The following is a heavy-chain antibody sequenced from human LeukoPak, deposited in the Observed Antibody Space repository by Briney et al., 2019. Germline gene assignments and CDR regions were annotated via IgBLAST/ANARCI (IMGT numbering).Heavy chain of an antibody. CDR2: IYYSGST. CDR1: GGSISSSNW. V-gene: IGHV4-4*02. D-gene: IGHD5-12*01. J-gene: IGHJ4*02. CDR3: ARVGGATQLY. Sequence: SETLSLTCAVSGGSISSSNWWSWVRQPPGKGLEWIGSIYYSGSTYYNPSLKSRVTISVDTSKNQFSLKLSSVTAADTAVYYCARVGGATQLYWGQGTLVTVSS.